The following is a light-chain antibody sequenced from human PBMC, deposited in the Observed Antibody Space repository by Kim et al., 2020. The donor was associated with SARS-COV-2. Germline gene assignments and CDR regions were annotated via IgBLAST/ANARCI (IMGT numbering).Light chain of an antibody. V-gene: IGKV3-11*01. CDR3: HHRSDWPLT. CDR2: DAS. Sequence: EIVLTQSPATLSLSPWERATLSCRASQSVHTYLAWYQQKPGQAPRLLIYDASNRATGIPVRFSGSGSGTDFTLTISSLEPEDFAVYYCHHRSDWPLTFGGGTRVEIK. CDR1: QSVHTY. J-gene: IGKJ4*01.